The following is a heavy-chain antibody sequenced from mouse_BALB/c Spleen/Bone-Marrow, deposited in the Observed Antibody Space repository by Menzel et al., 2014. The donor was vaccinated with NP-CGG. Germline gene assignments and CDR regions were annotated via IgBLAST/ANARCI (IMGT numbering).Heavy chain of an antibody. CDR3: ARYDVYYYFDY. D-gene: IGHD2-3*01. CDR2: IRNKANGYTT. CDR1: GFTFTDYY. V-gene: IGHV7-3*02. J-gene: IGHJ2*01. Sequence: EVKVVESGGGLVQSGGSLRLSCATSGFTFTDYYMSWVRQPPGKALEWLGFIRNKANGYTTEYSASVKGRFTISRDNSQSILYLQMNTLRAEDSATYYCARYDVYYYFDYWGQGTTLTVSS.